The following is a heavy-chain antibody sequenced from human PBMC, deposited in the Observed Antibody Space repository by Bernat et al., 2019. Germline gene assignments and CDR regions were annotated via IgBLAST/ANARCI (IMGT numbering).Heavy chain of an antibody. CDR3: ARVSTGVRWYFDL. CDR2: IKQDGSEK. V-gene: IGHV3-7*01. J-gene: IGHJ2*01. Sequence: EVQLLESGGGLVQPGGSLRLSCAASGFTFSSYWMSWVRQAPGKGLEWVANIKQDGSEKYYVDSVKGRFTISRDNAKNSLYLQMNSLRAEDTAVYYCARVSTGVRWYFDLWGRGTLVTVSS. D-gene: IGHD2-2*01. CDR1: GFTFSSYW.